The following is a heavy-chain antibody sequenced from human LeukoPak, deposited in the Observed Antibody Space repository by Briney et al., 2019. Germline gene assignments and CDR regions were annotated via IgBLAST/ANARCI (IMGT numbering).Heavy chain of an antibody. Sequence: SETLSLTCTVSGGSISSYYWSWIRQPAAKGLEWIGRIYTSGSTNYNPSLKRRVTMSVDTSKNQFSLKLSSVTAADTAVYYCAREALFSSGSKGGYYYYGMDVWGQGTTVTVSS. V-gene: IGHV4-4*07. CDR1: GGSISSYY. CDR3: AREALFSSGSKGGYYYYGMDV. J-gene: IGHJ6*02. CDR2: IYTSGST. D-gene: IGHD3-10*01.